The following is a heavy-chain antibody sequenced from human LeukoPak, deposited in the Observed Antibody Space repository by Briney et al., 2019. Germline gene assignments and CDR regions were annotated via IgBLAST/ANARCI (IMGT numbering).Heavy chain of an antibody. V-gene: IGHV4-38-2*02. Sequence: SETLSLTCTVSGYSISSGYYWGWIRQPPGKGLEWIGSIYRSGSTYYNPSLKSRVTISVDTSKNQFSLRLSSVTAADTAVYYCARGGTVVTAHFDYWGQGTLVTVSS. CDR2: IYRSGST. D-gene: IGHD3-22*01. J-gene: IGHJ4*02. CDR1: GYSISSGYY. CDR3: ARGGTVVTAHFDY.